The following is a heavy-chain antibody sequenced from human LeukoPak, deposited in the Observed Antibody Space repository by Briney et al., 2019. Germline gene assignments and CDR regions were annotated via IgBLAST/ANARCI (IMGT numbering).Heavy chain of an antibody. J-gene: IGHJ4*02. D-gene: IGHD6-13*01. V-gene: IGHV4-59*01. CDR2: IYYSGST. Sequence: SETLSLTCTVSGGSISSYYWSWIRQPPGKGLEWIGYIYYSGSTNNNPSLKSRVTISVDTSKNQFSLKLSSVTAADTALYYCARSRGYFDYWGQGTLVTVSS. CDR1: GGSISSYY. CDR3: ARSRGYFDY.